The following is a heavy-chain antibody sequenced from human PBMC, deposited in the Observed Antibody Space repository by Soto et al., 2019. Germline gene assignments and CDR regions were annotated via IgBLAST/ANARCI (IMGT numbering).Heavy chain of an antibody. CDR2: IDPSDSYT. Sequence: PGESLKISCKGSGYSFTSCWISWVRQMPGKGLEWMGRIDPSDSYTNYSPSFQGHVTISADKSISTAYLQWSSLKASDTAMYYCAREGGSSSSSGYYYGMDGWGQGTTVTVSS. CDR1: GYSFTSCW. D-gene: IGHD6-6*01. J-gene: IGHJ6*02. V-gene: IGHV5-10-1*01. CDR3: AREGGSSSSSGYYYGMDG.